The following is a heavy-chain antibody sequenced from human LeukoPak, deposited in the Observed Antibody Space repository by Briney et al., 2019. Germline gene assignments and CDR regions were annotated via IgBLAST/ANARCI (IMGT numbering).Heavy chain of an antibody. V-gene: IGHV4-59*01. CDR2: IYYSGST. Sequence: SETLSLTCTVSGGSISSYYWSWIRQPPGKGLEWIGYIYYSGSTNYNPSLKSRVTISVDTSKNQFSLKLSSVTAADTAVYYCARVVWYYDSSGYGAFDIWGQGTMVTVSS. CDR3: ARVVWYYDSSGYGAFDI. J-gene: IGHJ3*02. D-gene: IGHD3-22*01. CDR1: GGSISSYY.